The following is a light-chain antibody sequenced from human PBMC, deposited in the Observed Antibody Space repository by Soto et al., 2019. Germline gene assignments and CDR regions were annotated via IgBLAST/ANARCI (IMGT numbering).Light chain of an antibody. J-gene: IGLJ2*01. Sequence: QSALTQPASVSGSPGQSITISYTGTSSDVGTYNSVSWYQQHPGKAPKLMIYDVSNRPSGVSNPFSGSKSGNTASLTISGLQAEDEADYYCSSYITTRTVIFGGGTKLTVL. V-gene: IGLV2-14*01. CDR2: DVS. CDR3: SSYITTRTVI. CDR1: SSDVGTYNS.